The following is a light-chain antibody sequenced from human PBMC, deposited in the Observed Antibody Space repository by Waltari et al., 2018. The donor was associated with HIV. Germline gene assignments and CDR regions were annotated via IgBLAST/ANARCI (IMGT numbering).Light chain of an antibody. J-gene: IGLJ3*02. V-gene: IGLV1-44*01. CDR3: ATWDDSLNAWV. CDR2: RYG. Sequence: VLNHSPSASGTPGQRVRVSCYGSGSHIGRNTVTCYQQFPGTPPKPLTHRYGQRPSGVPERFSGSRSATSASLAISGLRSEDEADYYCATWDDSLNAWVFGGGTKLTVL. CDR1: GSHIGRNT.